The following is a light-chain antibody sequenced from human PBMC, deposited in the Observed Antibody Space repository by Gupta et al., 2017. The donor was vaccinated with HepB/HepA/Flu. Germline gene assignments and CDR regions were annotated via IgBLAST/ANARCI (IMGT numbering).Light chain of an antibody. CDR1: QSVSSY. V-gene: IGKV3-11*01. J-gene: IGKJ4*01. Sequence: EIVLTQSPATLSLSPGERATLSCRASQSVSSYLAWYQQKPGQAPRLLIYDASNRATGIPVRFSGSGSGTDFTLTLSSLEPEDFAVYYCQRRSNWPPLTFGGGTKVEVK. CDR3: QRRSNWPPLT. CDR2: DAS.